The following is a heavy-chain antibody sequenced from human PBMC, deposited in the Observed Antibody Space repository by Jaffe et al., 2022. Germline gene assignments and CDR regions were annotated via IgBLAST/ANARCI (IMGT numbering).Heavy chain of an antibody. Sequence: QVQLQESGPGLVKPSQTLSLTCTVSGGSISSGSYYWSWIRQPAGKGLEWIGRIYTSGSTNYNPSLKSRVTISVDTSKNQFSLKLSSVTAADTAVYYCARGSIAVGPPGDYYFDYWGQGTLVTVSS. J-gene: IGHJ4*02. CDR1: GGSISSGSYY. D-gene: IGHD6-19*01. V-gene: IGHV4-61*02. CDR3: ARGSIAVGPPGDYYFDY. CDR2: IYTSGST.